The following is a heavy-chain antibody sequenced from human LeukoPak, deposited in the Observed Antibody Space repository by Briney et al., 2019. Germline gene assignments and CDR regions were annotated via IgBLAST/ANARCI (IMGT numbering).Heavy chain of an antibody. D-gene: IGHD2-15*01. CDR2: ISGSGGST. J-gene: IGHJ6*02. CDR3: AKALRYCSGGSCYDPYYYYGMDV. Sequence: GGSLRLSCAASGFTLSSYAMSWVRQAPGKGLEWVSAISGSGGSTYYADSVKGRFTISRDNSKNTLYLQMNSLRAEDTAVYYCAKALRYCSGGSCYDPYYYYGMDVWGQGTTVTVSS. V-gene: IGHV3-23*01. CDR1: GFTLSSYA.